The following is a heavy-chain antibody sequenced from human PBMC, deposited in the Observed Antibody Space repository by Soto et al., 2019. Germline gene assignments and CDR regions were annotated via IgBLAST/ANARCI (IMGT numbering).Heavy chain of an antibody. V-gene: IGHV4-39*01. D-gene: IGHD2-2*01. CDR3: ARHGAAAPIPVWFDP. Sequence: PSEPLSLTCTVAGGSISSSSYYWGWIRQPPGRGLEWIGSIYYSGSTYYNPSLKSRVTISVDTSKNQFSLKLSSVTAADTAVYYCARHGAAAPIPVWFDPWGQGTLVTVSS. CDR1: GGSISSSSYY. CDR2: IYYSGST. J-gene: IGHJ5*02.